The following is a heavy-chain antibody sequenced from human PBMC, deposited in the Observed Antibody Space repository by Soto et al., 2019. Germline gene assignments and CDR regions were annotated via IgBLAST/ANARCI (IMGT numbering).Heavy chain of an antibody. Sequence: EVQLAESGGGLVQPGGSLRLSCAASGFTFSDHYMDWVRQAPGKGLEWVGRSRDKVHSHTTEYAASVKGRFTISRGDSETSLYLPMNSLKTEDAAVYYCARGVVFPGYFDYWGQGTLVTGSS. D-gene: IGHD2-15*01. CDR3: ARGVVFPGYFDY. J-gene: IGHJ4*02. CDR1: GFTFSDHY. CDR2: SRDKVHSHTT. V-gene: IGHV3-72*01.